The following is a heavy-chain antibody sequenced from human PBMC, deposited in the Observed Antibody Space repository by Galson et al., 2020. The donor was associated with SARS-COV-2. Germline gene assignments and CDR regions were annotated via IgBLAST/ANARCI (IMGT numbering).Heavy chain of an antibody. CDR3: AKDLRRTTVVTDAFDI. Sequence: GGSLRLSCAASGFTFSSYGMHWVRQAPGKGLEWVAVISYDGSNKYYADSVKGRFTISRDNSKNTLYLQMNSLRAEDTAVYYCAKDLRRTTVVTDAFDIWGQGTMVTVSS. D-gene: IGHD4-17*01. J-gene: IGHJ3*02. CDR1: GFTFSSYG. CDR2: ISYDGSNK. V-gene: IGHV3-30*18.